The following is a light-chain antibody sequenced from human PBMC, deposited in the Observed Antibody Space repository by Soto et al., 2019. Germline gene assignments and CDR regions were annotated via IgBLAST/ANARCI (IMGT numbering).Light chain of an antibody. CDR3: QQYHIWPSWR. Sequence: EVVLTQSPATLSVSLGDSATVSCRGSQSVSLSLAWYPMRPGQPPRPLIYGASTRATDIPARFSGSGCVTDFTLTISSLESEGFAVYFCQQYHIWPSWRFGQGTKV. V-gene: IGKV3-15*01. J-gene: IGKJ1*01. CDR2: GAS. CDR1: QSVSLS.